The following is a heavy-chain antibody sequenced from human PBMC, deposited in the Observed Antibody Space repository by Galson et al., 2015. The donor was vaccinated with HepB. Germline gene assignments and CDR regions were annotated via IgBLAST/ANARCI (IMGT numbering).Heavy chain of an antibody. D-gene: IGHD5-18*01. J-gene: IGHJ6*02. CDR1: GYTFTSYG. CDR3: AGERREYSYGLGGMDV. V-gene: IGHV1-18*01. Sequence: SVKVSCKASGYTFTSYGIRWVRQAPGQGLEWMGWISAYNCNPTYAQKLQGRVTMTTDTSTSTAYMELGSLGSDDTAVYYCAGERREYSYGLGGMDVWDQGTSGTV. CDR2: ISAYNCNP.